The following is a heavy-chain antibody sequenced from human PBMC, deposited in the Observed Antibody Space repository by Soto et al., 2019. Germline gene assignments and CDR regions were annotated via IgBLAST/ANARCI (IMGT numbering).Heavy chain of an antibody. CDR1: GGSISSSSYY. CDR2: IYYSGST. Sequence: SETLSLTCTVSGGSISSSSYYWGWIRQPPGKGLEWIGSIYYSGSTYYNPSLKSRVTISVDTSKNQFSLKLSSVTAADTAVYYCARSPQSPAIVVVVAATAFDIWGQGTMVTVSS. D-gene: IGHD2-15*01. V-gene: IGHV4-39*07. CDR3: ARSPQSPAIVVVVAATAFDI. J-gene: IGHJ3*02.